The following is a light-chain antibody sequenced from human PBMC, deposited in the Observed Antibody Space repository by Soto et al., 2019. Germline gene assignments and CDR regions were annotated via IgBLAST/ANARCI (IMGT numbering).Light chain of an antibody. V-gene: IGKV3-20*01. J-gene: IGKJ5*01. Sequence: EIVLTQSPGTLSLSPGERATLSCRASQSLSSSYLAWYQQKSGQAPRLLIYGASSRATGIPDRFSGSGSGTDFTLTISRLEPEDFAVFYCQHYDSLPITFGQGTRLEIK. CDR3: QHYDSLPIT. CDR1: QSLSSSY. CDR2: GAS.